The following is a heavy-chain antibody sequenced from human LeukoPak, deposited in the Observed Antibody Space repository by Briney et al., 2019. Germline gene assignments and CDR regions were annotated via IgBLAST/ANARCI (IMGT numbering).Heavy chain of an antibody. CDR3: ALSAYSPLFDY. V-gene: IGHV4-30-2*01. J-gene: IGHJ4*02. CDR2: IYHSGST. D-gene: IGHD2-21*01. Sequence: SETLSLTCTVSGGSISSGGYYWRWLRQPPGKGLEWIGYIYHSGSTYYNPSLKSRVTISVDTSKNQFSLKLSSVTAADTAVYYCALSAYSPLFDYWGQGTLVTVSS. CDR1: GGSISSGGYY.